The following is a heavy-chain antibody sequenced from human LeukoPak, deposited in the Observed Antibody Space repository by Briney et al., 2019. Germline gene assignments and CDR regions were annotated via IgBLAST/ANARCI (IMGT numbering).Heavy chain of an antibody. D-gene: IGHD6-13*01. V-gene: IGHV3-7*01. Sequence: PGGSLRLSCVASGFTFSTYWMSWVRQAPGKGLEWVANTKQDGSEKYYVDSVKGRFTISRDNAKNSLYLQMNSLRVEDTAVYYCARVGSSWSHDYWGQGTLVTVSS. J-gene: IGHJ4*02. CDR3: ARVGSSWSHDY. CDR2: TKQDGSEK. CDR1: GFTFSTYW.